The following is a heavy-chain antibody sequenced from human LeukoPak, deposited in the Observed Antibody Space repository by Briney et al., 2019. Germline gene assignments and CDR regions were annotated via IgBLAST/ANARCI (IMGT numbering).Heavy chain of an antibody. V-gene: IGHV1-46*01. Sequence: ASVKVSCKASGYTFTDYYIHWVRQAPGQGLEWMGIINPYGGGASFVQKFQGRVTMTSDTSTSTVYMELSSLRSEDTAVYYCARKGSHYNFWSGPSYSWFDPWGQGTLVTVSS. J-gene: IGHJ5*02. CDR3: ARKGSHYNFWSGPSYSWFDP. D-gene: IGHD3-3*01. CDR2: INPYGGGA. CDR1: GYTFTDYY.